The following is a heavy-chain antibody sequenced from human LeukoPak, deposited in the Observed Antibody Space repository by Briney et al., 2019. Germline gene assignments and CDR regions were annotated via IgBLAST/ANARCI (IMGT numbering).Heavy chain of an antibody. J-gene: IGHJ3*02. Sequence: PGGSLRLSCAASGFTFSSYSMNWVRQAPGKGLEWVSSISSSSSYIYYADSVKGRFTISRDNAKNSLYLQMNSLRAEDTAVYYCARYSSSWCRAFDIWGQGTMVTVSS. CDR1: GFTFSSYS. CDR2: ISSSSSYI. D-gene: IGHD6-13*01. V-gene: IGHV3-21*01. CDR3: ARYSSSWCRAFDI.